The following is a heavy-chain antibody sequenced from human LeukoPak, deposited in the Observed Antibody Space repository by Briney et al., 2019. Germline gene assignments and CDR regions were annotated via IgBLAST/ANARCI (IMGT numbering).Heavy chain of an antibody. V-gene: IGHV4-4*07. CDR1: GYSISSGYY. CDR2: IYTSGST. J-gene: IGHJ5*02. Sequence: SETLSLTCTVSGYSISSGYYWGWIRQPAGQGLEWIGRIYTSGSTNYNPSLKSRVTMSVDTSKNQFSLKLSSVTAADTAVYYCARVRGDNWFDPWGQGTLVTVSS. CDR3: ARVRGDNWFDP.